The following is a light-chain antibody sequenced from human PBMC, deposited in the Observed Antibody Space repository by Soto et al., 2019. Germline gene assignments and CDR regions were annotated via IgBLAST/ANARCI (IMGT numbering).Light chain of an antibody. Sequence: DIQMTQSPSTLSASVGDRVTITCRASQSISTWLAWYQQKPGKAPKLLIYKASSLAGGVPSRFSGSGSGTEFNITISSLQPDDFATYYCQQYNTYPLTFGGGTTVDIE. CDR3: QQYNTYPLT. CDR2: KAS. J-gene: IGKJ4*01. V-gene: IGKV1-5*03. CDR1: QSISTW.